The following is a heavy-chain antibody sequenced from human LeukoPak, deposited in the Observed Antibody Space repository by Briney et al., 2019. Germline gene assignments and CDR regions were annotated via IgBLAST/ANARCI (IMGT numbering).Heavy chain of an antibody. Sequence: PGGSLRLSCAASGFTFSTYAMTWVRQAPGKGLEWVSGISGAGGSIYYADSVKGRFTISRDNSKNTLYLQMNSLRAEDTAVYYCAKGSIWFGESSFDYWGQGTLVTVSS. J-gene: IGHJ4*02. D-gene: IGHD3-10*01. CDR3: AKGSIWFGESSFDY. CDR2: ISGAGGSI. CDR1: GFTFSTYA. V-gene: IGHV3-23*01.